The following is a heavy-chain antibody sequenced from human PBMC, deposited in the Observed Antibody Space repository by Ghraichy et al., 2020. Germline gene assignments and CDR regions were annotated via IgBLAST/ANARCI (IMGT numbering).Heavy chain of an antibody. J-gene: IGHJ6*02. D-gene: IGHD3-22*01. V-gene: IGHV3-30*18. CDR3: AKERDTSGYYSFRGDYYGMDV. Sequence: GESLNISCAASGFTFSRYGMHWVRQAPDRGLEWVAVTSYDGSNKFYGASVQGRFTISRDNSKNMLFLQMNSLRPEDTAVYYCAKERDTSGYYSFRGDYYGMDVWGQGTTVTVSS. CDR2: TSYDGSNK. CDR1: GFTFSRYG.